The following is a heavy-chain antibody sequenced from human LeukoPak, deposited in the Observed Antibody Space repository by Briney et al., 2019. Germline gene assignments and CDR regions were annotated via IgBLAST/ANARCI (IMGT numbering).Heavy chain of an antibody. CDR3: ARGRGYFDSFDP. Sequence: PSETLSLTCAVYGGSSSGYYWSWIRQPPGKGLEWIGEINHSGSTNYNPSLKSRVTISVDTSKNQFSLKLSSVTAADTAVYYCARGRGYFDSFDPWGQGTLVTVSS. J-gene: IGHJ5*02. CDR2: INHSGST. V-gene: IGHV4-34*01. D-gene: IGHD3-9*01. CDR1: GGSSSGYY.